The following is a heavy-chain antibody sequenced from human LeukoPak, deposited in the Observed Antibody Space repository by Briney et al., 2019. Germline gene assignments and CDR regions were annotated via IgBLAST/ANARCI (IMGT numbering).Heavy chain of an antibody. CDR3: ARTIVVVSAGKPRPAGEFDY. CDR1: GFSLSTSGVG. J-gene: IGHJ4*02. Sequence: SGPTLVNPTQTLTLTSTYTFSGFSLSTSGVGVAWLRQSPGKALEWLALIDWNDDKHYSPSLKSRLTIIKDTSKNQVVLTMTNMDPVDTATYYCARTIVVVSAGKPRPAGEFDYWGQGTLVTVSS. V-gene: IGHV2-5*01. D-gene: IGHD2-2*01. CDR2: IDWNDDK.